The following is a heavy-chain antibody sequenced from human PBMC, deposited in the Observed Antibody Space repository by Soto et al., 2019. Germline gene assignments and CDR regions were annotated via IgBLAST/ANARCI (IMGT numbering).Heavy chain of an antibody. D-gene: IGHD2-2*01. V-gene: IGHV3-21*01. CDR3: ARDHVVLTAAIYYYYGMDV. CDR1: GFTFSSYS. CDR2: ISSSSSYI. Sequence: PGGSLRLSCAASGFTFSSYSMNWVRQAPGKGLEWVSSISSSSSYIYYADSVKGRFTISRDNAKNSLYLQMNSLRAEDTAVYYCARDHVVLTAAIYYYYGMDVWGQGTTVTVSS. J-gene: IGHJ6*02.